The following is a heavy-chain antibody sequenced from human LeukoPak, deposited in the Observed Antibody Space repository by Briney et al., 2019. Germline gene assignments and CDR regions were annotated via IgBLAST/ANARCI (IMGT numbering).Heavy chain of an antibody. CDR2: IYSSGST. J-gene: IGHJ4*02. CDR3: ARQGYWSGYFVFDY. D-gene: IGHD3-3*01. Sequence: SSETLSLTCTVSGGSISNYYWSWIRQPPGKELEYIGYIYSSGSTNYNPSLKSRVTISVDTSKNQFSLKLTSVTAADTAVYYCARQGYWSGYFVFDYWGQGTQVTVSS. V-gene: IGHV4-59*08. CDR1: GGSISNYY.